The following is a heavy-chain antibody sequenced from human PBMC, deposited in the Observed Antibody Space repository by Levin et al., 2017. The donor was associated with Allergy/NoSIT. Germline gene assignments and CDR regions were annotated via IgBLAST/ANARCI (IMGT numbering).Heavy chain of an antibody. J-gene: IGHJ6*03. D-gene: IGHD2-2*01. CDR1: GYTFKNYG. Sequence: GESLKISCQASGYTFKNYGISWVRQAPGQGLEWMGWISTHNGNTNYAQSFQGRVTMTTDTSTSTADMGLRSLISDDTAVYYCARFVVTPVSYFYMDVWGKGTTVTVSS. CDR3: ARFVVTPVSYFYMDV. CDR2: ISTHNGNT. V-gene: IGHV1-18*01.